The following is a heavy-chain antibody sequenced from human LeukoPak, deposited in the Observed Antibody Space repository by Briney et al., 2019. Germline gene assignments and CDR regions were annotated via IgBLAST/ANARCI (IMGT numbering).Heavy chain of an antibody. Sequence: PSETRSLTCTVSGGSVNSGNYYWSWIRQPPGKGLEWIGYVYYSGGTNYNPSLKSRVTISADTSKNQFSLKLSSVTAADTAVYYCARRSVGGGERFDYWGQGILVTVSS. CDR2: VYYSGGT. V-gene: IGHV4-61*01. CDR1: GGSVNSGNYY. CDR3: ARRSVGGGERFDY. D-gene: IGHD3-16*01. J-gene: IGHJ4*02.